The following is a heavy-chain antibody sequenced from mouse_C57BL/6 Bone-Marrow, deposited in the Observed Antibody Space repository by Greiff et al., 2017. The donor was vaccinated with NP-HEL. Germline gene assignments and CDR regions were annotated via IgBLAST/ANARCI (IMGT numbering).Heavy chain of an antibody. D-gene: IGHD1-1*01. CDR2: IDPSDSYT. Sequence: VQLQQPGAELVMPGASVKLSCKASGYTFTSYWMHWVKQRPGQGLEWIGEIDPSDSYTNYNQKFKGLSTLTVDKSSSTAYMQLSSLTSEYSAVYDCAREGITTHYFDYWGQGTTLTVSS. J-gene: IGHJ2*01. V-gene: IGHV1-69*01. CDR1: GYTFTSYW. CDR3: AREGITTHYFDY.